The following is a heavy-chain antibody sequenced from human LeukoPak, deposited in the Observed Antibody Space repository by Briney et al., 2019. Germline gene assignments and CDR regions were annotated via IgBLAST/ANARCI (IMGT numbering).Heavy chain of an antibody. D-gene: IGHD1-7*01. CDR2: ISYDGSNK. Sequence: PGGSLRLSCAASGFTFSSYSMNWVRQAPGKGLEWVAVISYDGSNKYYADSVKGRFTISRDNSKNTLYLQMNSLRAEDTAVYYCARDGYVPPNNWNYEGDYWGQGTLVTVSS. CDR1: GFTFSSYS. V-gene: IGHV3-30*03. J-gene: IGHJ4*02. CDR3: ARDGYVPPNNWNYEGDY.